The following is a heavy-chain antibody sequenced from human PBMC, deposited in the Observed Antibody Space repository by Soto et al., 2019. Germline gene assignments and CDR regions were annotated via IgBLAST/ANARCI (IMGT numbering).Heavy chain of an antibody. CDR3: ARVSGYYLPDY. CDR2: INAGNGNT. D-gene: IGHD5-12*01. CDR1: GYTFTNYA. Sequence: EASVKVSCKAPGYTFTNYAMHWVRQAPGQRLEWMGWINAGNGNTKYSQKFQGRVTITRDTSASTAYMELSSLRSEDTAVYYCARVSGYYLPDYWGQGTLVTVSS. V-gene: IGHV1-3*01. J-gene: IGHJ4*02.